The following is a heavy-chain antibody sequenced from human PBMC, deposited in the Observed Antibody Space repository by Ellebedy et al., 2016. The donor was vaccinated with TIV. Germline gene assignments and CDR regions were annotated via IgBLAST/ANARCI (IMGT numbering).Heavy chain of an antibody. CDR2: ILPIFNTP. D-gene: IGHD4-11*01. V-gene: IGHV1-69*13. Sequence: SVKVSXKASGGTFSSHTVNWIRQAPGQGLEWMGGILPIFNTPTYAQTFQDRLTITADESTNTVYMELSSLRYEDTAVYFCARGAVDYKSVYQYGLDVWGQGTTVTVSS. CDR1: GGTFSSHT. CDR3: ARGAVDYKSVYQYGLDV. J-gene: IGHJ6*02.